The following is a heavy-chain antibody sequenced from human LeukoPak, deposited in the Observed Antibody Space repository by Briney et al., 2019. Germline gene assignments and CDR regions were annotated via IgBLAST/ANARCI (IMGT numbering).Heavy chain of an antibody. J-gene: IGHJ4*02. D-gene: IGHD5-24*01. Sequence: GGSLRLSCAASGFTFSSYAMHWVRQAPGKGLERVAVISYDGSNKYYADSVKGRFTHSRDNSKNTLYLQMNSLRAEDTAVYYCARSWRREMAFDYWGQGTLVTVSS. CDR2: ISYDGSNK. CDR1: GFTFSSYA. V-gene: IGHV3-30-3*01. CDR3: ARSWRREMAFDY.